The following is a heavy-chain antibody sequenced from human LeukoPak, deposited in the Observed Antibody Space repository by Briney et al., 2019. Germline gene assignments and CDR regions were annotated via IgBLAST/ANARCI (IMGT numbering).Heavy chain of an antibody. J-gene: IGHJ4*02. V-gene: IGHV3-53*01. CDR3: ARYRNYYDSSGYYPFDY. Sequence: PGGSLRLSCAASGFTVSSNYMSWVRQAPGRGLEWVSIIYSGGSTYYAVSVKGRFTISRDNSKNTLYLQMNSLRAEDTAVYYCARYRNYYDSSGYYPFDYWGQGSLVTVSS. CDR2: IYSGGST. D-gene: IGHD3-22*01. CDR1: GFTVSSNY.